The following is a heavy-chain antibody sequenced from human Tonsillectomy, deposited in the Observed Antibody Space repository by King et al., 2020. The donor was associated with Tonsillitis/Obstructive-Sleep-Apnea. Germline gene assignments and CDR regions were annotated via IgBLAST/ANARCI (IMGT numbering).Heavy chain of an antibody. Sequence: VQLVESGAEVKKPGASVKVSCKASGYTFTSYGISWVRQAPGQGLEWMGWISGYNGNTNYAQKLQGRVTITTDTSTSTAYMELRSLRSDDTAVYYCARGVVVVPVASSYYYYYMDDWGKGTPVTVSS. CDR3: ARGVVVVPVASSYYYYYMDD. J-gene: IGHJ6*03. V-gene: IGHV1-18*01. CDR2: ISGYNGNT. CDR1: GYTFTSYG. D-gene: IGHD2-2*01.